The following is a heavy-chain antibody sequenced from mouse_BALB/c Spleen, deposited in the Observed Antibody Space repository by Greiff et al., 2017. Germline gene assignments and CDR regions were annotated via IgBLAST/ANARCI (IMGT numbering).Heavy chain of an antibody. CDR3: ARGGFYYGSNYAMDY. CDR1: GYTFTSYV. D-gene: IGHD1-1*01. Sequence: VQLKESGPELVKPGASVKMSCKASGYTFTSYVMHWVKQKPGQGLEWIGYINPYNDGTKYNEKFKGKATLTSDKSSSTAYMELSSLTSEDSAVYYCARGGFYYGSNYAMDYWGQGTSVTVSS. V-gene: IGHV1-14*01. CDR2: INPYNDGT. J-gene: IGHJ4*01.